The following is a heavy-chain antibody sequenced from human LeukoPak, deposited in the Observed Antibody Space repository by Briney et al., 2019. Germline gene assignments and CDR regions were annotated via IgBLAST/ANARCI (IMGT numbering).Heavy chain of an antibody. CDR1: GFTFSSHS. J-gene: IGHJ6*03. CDR2: ISGGSDTI. CDR3: ARLDRYYFDSSGYTYYYYMDV. D-gene: IGHD3-22*01. Sequence: GGSLRLSCEASGFTFSSHSTNWVRQAPGKGLEWVSYISGGSDTIYYADSVEGRFTISRDNAENSLYLQMSSLRAEDTAVYYCARLDRYYFDSSGYTYYYYMDVWGKGTTVTVSS. V-gene: IGHV3-48*01.